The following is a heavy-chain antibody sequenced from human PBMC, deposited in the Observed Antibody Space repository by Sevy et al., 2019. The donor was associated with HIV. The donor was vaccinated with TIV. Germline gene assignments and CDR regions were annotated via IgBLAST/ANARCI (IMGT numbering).Heavy chain of an antibody. CDR2: ISANNGNT. Sequence: ASVKVSCKASGYTLTSYGISWVRQAPGQGLEWMGWISANNGNTNYAQKLQGRVTMTTDTSTSTAYMELRSLRSDDTAVYHCARGDISGWSDYWGQGTLVTVSS. D-gene: IGHD6-19*01. J-gene: IGHJ4*02. CDR1: GYTLTSYG. V-gene: IGHV1-18*01. CDR3: ARGDISGWSDY.